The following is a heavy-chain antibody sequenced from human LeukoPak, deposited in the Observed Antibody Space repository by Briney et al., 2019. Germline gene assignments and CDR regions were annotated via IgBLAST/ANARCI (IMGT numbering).Heavy chain of an antibody. J-gene: IGHJ4*02. CDR2: ISSSGSTM. D-gene: IGHD6-19*01. CDR1: GFTFSTYE. Sequence: PGGSLRLSCAASGFTFSTYEMHWVRQAPGKGLEWVSVISSSGSTMYYADSVKGRFTTSRDNAKNLLYLQMHSLRAEDTAVYYCSLLAVASPQDYWGQGTLVTVSS. V-gene: IGHV3-48*03. CDR3: SLLAVASPQDY.